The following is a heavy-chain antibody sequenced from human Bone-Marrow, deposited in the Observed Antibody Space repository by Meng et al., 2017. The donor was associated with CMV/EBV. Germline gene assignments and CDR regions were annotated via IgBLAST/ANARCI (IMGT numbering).Heavy chain of an antibody. V-gene: IGHV1-46*01. D-gene: IGHD6-19*01. CDR2: INLSAGST. CDR3: GRRASGWYRDGGAFDI. J-gene: IGHJ3*02. CDR1: GYTFTSYY. Sequence: ASVKVSCKASGYTFTSYYIHWVRQAPGQGLEWMGIINLSAGSTSYARKFQGRVTMTRDTSTSRVYMELSSLRSEDTAVYYCGRRASGWYRDGGAFDIWGQGTMVTVSS.